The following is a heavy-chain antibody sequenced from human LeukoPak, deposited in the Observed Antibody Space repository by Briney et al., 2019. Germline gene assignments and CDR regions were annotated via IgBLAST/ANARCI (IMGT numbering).Heavy chain of an antibody. D-gene: IGHD2-2*01. CDR3: ARRLTQYDCFDP. V-gene: IGHV6-1*01. CDR1: GDSVSSNSVT. J-gene: IGHJ5*02. CDR2: TYYRSTWYN. Sequence: SQTLSPTCAISGDSVSSNSVTWNWIRQSPSRGLEWLGRTYYRSTWYNDYAVSVRGRITVNPDTSKNQFSLHLNSVTPEDTAVYYCARRLTQYDCFDPWGQGILVTVSS.